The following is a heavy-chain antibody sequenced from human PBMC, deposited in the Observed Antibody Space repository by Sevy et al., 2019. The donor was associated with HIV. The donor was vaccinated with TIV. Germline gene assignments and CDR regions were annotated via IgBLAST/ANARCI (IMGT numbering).Heavy chain of an antibody. CDR2: IYPGDSDT. CDR3: AGHLPVAGTSYYYYYYGMDV. Sequence: GESLKISCKGSGYSFTSYWIGWVRQMPGKGLEWMGIIYPGDSDTRYSPSFQGQVTISADKSISTAYLQWSSLKASDTAMYYCAGHLPVAGTSYYYYYYGMDVWGQGTTVTVSS. J-gene: IGHJ6*02. D-gene: IGHD6-19*01. CDR1: GYSFTSYW. V-gene: IGHV5-51*01.